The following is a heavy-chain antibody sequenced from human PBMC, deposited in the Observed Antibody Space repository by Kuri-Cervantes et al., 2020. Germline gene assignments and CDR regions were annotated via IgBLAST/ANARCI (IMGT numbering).Heavy chain of an antibody. J-gene: IGHJ6*02. CDR2: ISYDGSNK. CDR3: GSRQGGYYYGLDI. Sequence: SCAASGFTFSSYAMHWVRQAPGKGLEWVAVISYDGSNKYYADSVKGRFTISRDTSKNTLYLQMNGLRADDTAVYYCGSRQGGYYYGLDIWGQGTTVTVSS. CDR1: GFTFSSYA. V-gene: IGHV3-30*14. D-gene: IGHD1-26*01.